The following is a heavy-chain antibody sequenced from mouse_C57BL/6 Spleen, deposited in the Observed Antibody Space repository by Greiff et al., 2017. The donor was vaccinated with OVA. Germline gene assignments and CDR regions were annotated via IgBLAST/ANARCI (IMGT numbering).Heavy chain of an antibody. J-gene: IGHJ3*01. CDR3: ASDQGSNPFAY. D-gene: IGHD1-1*01. V-gene: IGHV2-6*01. Sequence: QVQLKESGPGLVAPSQSLSITCTVSGFSLTSYGVDWVRQSPGKGLEWLGVIWGVGSTNYNSALKSRLSISKDNSKSQVFLKMNSPQTDDTAMYYCASDQGSNPFAYWGQGTLVTVSA. CDR2: IWGVGST. CDR1: GFSLTSYG.